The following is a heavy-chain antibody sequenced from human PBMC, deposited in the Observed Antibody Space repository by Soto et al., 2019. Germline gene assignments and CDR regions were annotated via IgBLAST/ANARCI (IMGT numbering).Heavy chain of an antibody. V-gene: IGHV4-38-2*02. CDR2: IYHSGST. CDR1: GSSITSGYY. CDR3: ATDTHRNCRGERCYLLGIPGFDY. Sequence: PSETLALTCAVSGSSITSGYYWAWIRQTPGKGLEWIGSIYHSGSTNTNPSLKSRVTVSVDTSKNQFSLKLSSVTAADTAVSYCATDTHRNCRGERCYLLGIPGFDYRGPGALVPVFS. J-gene: IGHJ4*01. D-gene: IGHD2-15*01.